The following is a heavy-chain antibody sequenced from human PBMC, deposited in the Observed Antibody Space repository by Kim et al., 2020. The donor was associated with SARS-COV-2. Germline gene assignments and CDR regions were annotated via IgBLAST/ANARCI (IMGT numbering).Heavy chain of an antibody. V-gene: IGHV4-34*01. CDR1: GGSFSGYY. CDR2: INHSGST. Sequence: SETLSLTCAVYGGSFSGYYWSWIRQPPGKGLEWIGEINHSGSTNYNPSLKSRVTISVDTSKNQFSLKLSSVTAADTAVYYCAREIHTIGTKYSSSKYWYFDLWGRGTLVTVSS. D-gene: IGHD6-19*01. J-gene: IGHJ2*01. CDR3: AREIHTIGTKYSSSKYWYFDL.